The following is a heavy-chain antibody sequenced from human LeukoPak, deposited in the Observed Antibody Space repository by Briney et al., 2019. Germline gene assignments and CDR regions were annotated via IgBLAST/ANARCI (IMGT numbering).Heavy chain of an antibody. CDR2: IYHSGST. CDR3: ARDEVGAAAGRVYDY. V-gene: IGHV4-4*02. CDR1: GGSISSSNW. J-gene: IGHJ4*02. Sequence: SETLSLTCAVSGGSISSSNWWSGVRQPPGKGLEWIGEIYHSGSTNYNPSLKSRVTISVDKSKNQFSLKLSSVTAADTAVYYCARDEVGAAAGRVYDYWGQGTLVTVSS. D-gene: IGHD6-13*01.